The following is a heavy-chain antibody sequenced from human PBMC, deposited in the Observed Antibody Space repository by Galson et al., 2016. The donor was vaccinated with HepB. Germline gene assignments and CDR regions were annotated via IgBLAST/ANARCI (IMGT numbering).Heavy chain of an antibody. D-gene: IGHD6-13*01. Sequence: CAISGDSVSSNTAAWDWIRQSPSRGLEWLGRTYYRSRWYNDYAESVKGRITVTPDTSKNQFSLHLNSVTPEDTAVYFCAGGDQSRHIAAPGLRIFDYWGPGTMVTVSS. CDR3: AGGDQSRHIAAPGLRIFDY. CDR2: TYYRSRWYN. CDR1: GDSVSSNTAA. V-gene: IGHV6-1*01. J-gene: IGHJ4*02.